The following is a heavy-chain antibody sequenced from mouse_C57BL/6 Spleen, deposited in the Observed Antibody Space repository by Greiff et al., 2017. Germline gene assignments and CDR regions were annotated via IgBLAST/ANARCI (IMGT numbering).Heavy chain of an antibody. V-gene: IGHV3-6*01. CDR2: ISYDGSN. CDR3: AGGLLFAD. CDR1: GYSITSGYY. Sequence: EVKLQESGPGLVKPSQSLSLTCSVSGYSITSGYYWNWIRQFPGNKLEWMGYISYDGSNNYNPSLKNRISITRDTSKNQFFLKLNSVTTEDTATYYCAGGLLFADWGQGTLVTVSA. J-gene: IGHJ3*01.